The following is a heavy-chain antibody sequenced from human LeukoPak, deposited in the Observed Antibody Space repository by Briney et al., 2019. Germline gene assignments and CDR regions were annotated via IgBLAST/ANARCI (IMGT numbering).Heavy chain of an antibody. J-gene: IGHJ4*02. CDR3: ARGVYYFDY. V-gene: IGHV3-74*01. CDR1: GFPFSSYW. CDR2: INVDGSST. Sequence: PGGSLRLSRAASGFPFSSYWMHWVRQAPGKGLLWVSLINVDGSSTSYADSVKGRFTISRDNAKNTLYLQMNGLRAEDTAVYYCARGVYYFDYWGQGSLVTVSS.